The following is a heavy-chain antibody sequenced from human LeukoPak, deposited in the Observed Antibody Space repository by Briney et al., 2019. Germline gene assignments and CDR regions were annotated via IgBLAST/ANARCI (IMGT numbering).Heavy chain of an antibody. J-gene: IGHJ4*02. Sequence: GGSLRLSCAASGFTFSSYGMHWVRQAPGKGLEWVAVIWYDGSNKYYADSVKGRFTISRDNSKNTLYLQMNSLRAEDTAVYYCAKEPAGVGARVDFDYWGQGTLVTVSS. CDR2: IWYDGSNK. D-gene: IGHD3-16*01. CDR3: AKEPAGVGARVDFDY. CDR1: GFTFSSYG. V-gene: IGHV3-33*06.